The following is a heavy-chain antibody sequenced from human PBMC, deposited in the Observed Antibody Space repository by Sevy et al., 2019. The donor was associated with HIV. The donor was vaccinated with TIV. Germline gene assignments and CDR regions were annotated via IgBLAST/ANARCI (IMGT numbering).Heavy chain of an antibody. CDR1: GFTVSGNY. D-gene: IGHD3-22*01. J-gene: IGHJ3*02. CDR2: IYSGGST. V-gene: IGHV3-53*01. CDR3: ARLSWIYYDGSDSSAFDAFDI. Sequence: GGSLRLSCAASGFTVSGNYMSWVRQAPGKGLEWVSVIYSGGSTYYADSVKGRFTISRDNSKNTLYLQMNSLRAEDTAVYYCARLSWIYYDGSDSSAFDAFDIWGQGTMVTVSS.